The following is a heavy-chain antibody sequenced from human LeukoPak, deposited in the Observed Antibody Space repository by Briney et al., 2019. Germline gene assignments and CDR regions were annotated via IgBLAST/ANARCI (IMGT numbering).Heavy chain of an antibody. V-gene: IGHV3-23*01. CDR1: GFTFSSYA. J-gene: IGHJ6*03. CDR3: AVEMATIIRIYYYYYMDV. D-gene: IGHD5-24*01. CDR2: ISGSGGST. Sequence: GGSLRLSCAASGFTFSSYAMSWVRQAPGKGLEWVSAISGSGGSTYYADSVKGRFTISRDNSKNTLYLQMNSLRAEDTAVYYCAVEMATIIRIYYYYYMDVWGKGTTVTVSS.